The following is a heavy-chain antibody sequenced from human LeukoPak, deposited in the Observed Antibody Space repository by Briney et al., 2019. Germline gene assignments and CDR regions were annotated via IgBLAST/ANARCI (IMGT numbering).Heavy chain of an antibody. V-gene: IGHV1-69*05. J-gene: IGHJ3*02. CDR3: ARSLGSETYYEVFRDSHAFDI. D-gene: IGHD3-10*01. CDR1: GGTFSSYA. CDR2: IIPIFGTA. Sequence: SVKVSCKASGGTFSSYAISWVRQAPGQGLEWMGGIIPIFGTANYAQKFQGRVTITTDTSTSTAYMELSSLRPEDTAVYYCARSLGSETYYEVFRDSHAFDIWGQGTMVTVSS.